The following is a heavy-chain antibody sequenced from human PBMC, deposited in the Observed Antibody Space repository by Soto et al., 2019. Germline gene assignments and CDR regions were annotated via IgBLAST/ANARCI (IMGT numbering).Heavy chain of an antibody. J-gene: IGHJ3*02. D-gene: IGHD6-13*01. CDR3: ARDLYSTSWYVRAFDM. Sequence: ASVKVSCKASGYTLSSYYMHWVRQAPGQGLEWMGVINPTTTTTTDAQKFQGRVTMTRDTSTSTVFLELSSLRSGDTAVYYCARDLYSTSWYVRAFDMWGQGTMVTVS. CDR2: INPTTTTT. CDR1: GYTLSSYY. V-gene: IGHV1-46*03.